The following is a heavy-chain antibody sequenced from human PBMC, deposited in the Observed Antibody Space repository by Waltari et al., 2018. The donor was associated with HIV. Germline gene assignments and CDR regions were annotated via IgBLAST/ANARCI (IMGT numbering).Heavy chain of an antibody. Sequence: EVQVVESGGGLVKPGGSLRVSCASFKVTFENVWMTWVRQAPGKGLEWVGRIKSKRDGGATDYAASVKGRFVISRDDSQNTLYLQMSSLKTEDTAMYYCTTGGYPTEAFDIWGQGTMVTVSS. CDR1: KVTFENVW. CDR2: IKSKRDGGAT. D-gene: IGHD6-25*01. J-gene: IGHJ3*02. CDR3: TTGGYPTEAFDI. V-gene: IGHV3-15*01.